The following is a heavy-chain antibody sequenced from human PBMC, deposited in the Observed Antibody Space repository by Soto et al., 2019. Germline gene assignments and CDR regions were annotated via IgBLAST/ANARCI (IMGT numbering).Heavy chain of an antibody. CDR2: IYYSGST. D-gene: IGHD6-19*01. J-gene: IGHJ1*01. V-gene: IGHV4-59*01. Sequence: QVQLQESGPGLLKPSETLSRTCTVSGGSISSYYWSWIRQPPGKGLEWIGYIYYSGSTNYNPSLKSRVTISVDTSKNQFSLKLSSVTAADTVVYYCARDSSGWYRGQYFQHWGQGTLVTVSS. CDR3: ARDSSGWYRGQYFQH. CDR1: GGSISSYY.